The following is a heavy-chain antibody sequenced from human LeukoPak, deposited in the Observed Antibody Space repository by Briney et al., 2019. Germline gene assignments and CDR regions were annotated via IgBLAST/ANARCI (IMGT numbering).Heavy chain of an antibody. Sequence: PSETLSLTCAVYGGSFSGYYWSWIRQPPGKGLEWIGEINHSGSTNYNPSLKSRVTISVDTSKNQFSLKLSPVTAADTAVYYCARGPHLVVVAATPFGYWGQGTLVTVSS. J-gene: IGHJ4*02. D-gene: IGHD2-15*01. CDR1: GGSFSGYY. V-gene: IGHV4-34*01. CDR3: ARGPHLVVVAATPFGY. CDR2: INHSGST.